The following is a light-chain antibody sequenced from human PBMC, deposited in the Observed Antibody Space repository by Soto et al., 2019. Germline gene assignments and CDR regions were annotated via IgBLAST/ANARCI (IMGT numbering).Light chain of an antibody. CDR3: QQHIISPPGYI. Sequence: DIVLTQSPDTLSLSSGKRATLSCRASQSVLSNYLAWYQQKPGQAPRLLIYGTSRSVTGISNRFSGSGSGSEFTLTISTLDPEDFEMSYCQQHIISPPGYIFAQGTKP. CDR1: QSVLSNY. J-gene: IGKJ2*01. V-gene: IGKV3-20*01. CDR2: GTS.